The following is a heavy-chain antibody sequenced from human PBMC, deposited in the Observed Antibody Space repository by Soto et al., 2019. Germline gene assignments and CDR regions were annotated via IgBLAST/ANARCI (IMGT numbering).Heavy chain of an antibody. CDR1: GFSLSTSGVG. CDR2: IYWDDDT. CDR3: AHSKAFGIAAAGIDY. Sequence: QITLKESGPTLVKPTQTLTLTCTFSGFSLSTSGVGVGWIRQPPGKALEWLALIYWDDDTRYSPSLKSRLTISKDTSKTQVVLTMTNMDPVDTATYYCAHSKAFGIAAAGIDYWGQGTLVTVSS. V-gene: IGHV2-5*02. J-gene: IGHJ4*02. D-gene: IGHD6-13*01.